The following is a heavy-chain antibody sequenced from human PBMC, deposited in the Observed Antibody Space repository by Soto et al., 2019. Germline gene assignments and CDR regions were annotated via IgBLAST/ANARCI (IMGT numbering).Heavy chain of an antibody. CDR3: ARDRQPYYDFWSGYGKNWFDP. Sequence: EVQLVESGGGLVQPGGSLRLSCAASGFTFSSYSMNWVRQAPGKGLEWVSYISSSSSTIYYADSVKGRFTISRDNAKNSLYLQMNSLRDEDTAVYYCARDRQPYYDFWSGYGKNWFDPWGQGTLVTVSS. V-gene: IGHV3-48*02. CDR1: GFTFSSYS. J-gene: IGHJ5*02. CDR2: ISSSSSTI. D-gene: IGHD3-3*01.